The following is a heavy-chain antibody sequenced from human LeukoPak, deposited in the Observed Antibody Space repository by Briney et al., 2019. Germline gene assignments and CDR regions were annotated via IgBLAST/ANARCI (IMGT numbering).Heavy chain of an antibody. D-gene: IGHD3-10*01. CDR2: ISYDGSNK. CDR1: GFTFSSYG. CDR3: AKDLSGSGSH. J-gene: IGHJ4*02. V-gene: IGHV3-30*18. Sequence: GKSLRLSCAASGFTFSSYGMHWVRQAPAKGLEWVAVISYDGSNKYYADSVKGRFTISRDNSKNTLYLQMNSLRAEDTAVYYCAKDLSGSGSHWGQGTLVTVFS.